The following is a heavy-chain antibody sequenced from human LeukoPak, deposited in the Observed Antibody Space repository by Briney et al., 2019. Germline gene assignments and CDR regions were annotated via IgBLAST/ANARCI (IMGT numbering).Heavy chain of an antibody. J-gene: IGHJ4*02. CDR1: GFTFSSYA. D-gene: IGHD6-19*01. Sequence: GGSLRLSCAASGFTFSSYAMHWVRQAPGKGLEWVAVISYDGSNKYYADSVKGRFTISRDNSKNTLYLQMNSLRAEDTAVYYCASRPQAVAGDYWGQGTLVTVSS. CDR2: ISYDGSNK. CDR3: ASRPQAVAGDY. V-gene: IGHV3-30-3*01.